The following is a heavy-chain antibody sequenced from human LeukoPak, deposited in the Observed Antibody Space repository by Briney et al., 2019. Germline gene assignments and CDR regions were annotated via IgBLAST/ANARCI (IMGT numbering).Heavy chain of an antibody. J-gene: IGHJ4*02. D-gene: IGHD3-22*01. V-gene: IGHV3-9*01. Sequence: GRSLRLSCAASGFTFDDYAMHWVRQDPGKGLEWVSGISWNSGSIGYADSVKGRFTISRDNAKNSLYLQMNSLRAEDTALYYCAKVIDYYDSSGYEYWGQGTLVTVSS. CDR1: GFTFDDYA. CDR3: AKVIDYYDSSGYEY. CDR2: ISWNSGSI.